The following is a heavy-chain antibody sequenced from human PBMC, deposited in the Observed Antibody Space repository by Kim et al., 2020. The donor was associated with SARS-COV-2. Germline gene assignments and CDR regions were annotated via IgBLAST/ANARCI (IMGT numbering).Heavy chain of an antibody. D-gene: IGHD3-22*01. CDR3: ARDLDSSGYYPSDWFDP. Sequence: ASVKVSCKASGYTFTSYYMHWVRQAPGQGLEWMGIINPSGGSTSYAQKFQGRVTMTRDTSTSTVYMELSSLRSEDTAVYYCARDLDSSGYYPSDWFDPWGQGTLVTVSS. CDR2: INPSGGST. V-gene: IGHV1-46*01. CDR1: GYTFTSYY. J-gene: IGHJ5*02.